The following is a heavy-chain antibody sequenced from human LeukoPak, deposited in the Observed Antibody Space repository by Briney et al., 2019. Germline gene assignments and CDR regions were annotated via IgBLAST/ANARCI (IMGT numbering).Heavy chain of an antibody. D-gene: IGHD5-18*01. Sequence: SETLSLTCAVYGGSFSGYYWSWIRQPPRKGLEWIGEINHSGSTNYNPSLKSRVTISVDTSKNQFSLKLSSVTAADTAVYYCARRYSYGDFDYWGQGTLVTVSS. CDR3: ARRYSYGDFDY. CDR2: INHSGST. CDR1: GGSFSGYY. J-gene: IGHJ4*02. V-gene: IGHV4-34*01.